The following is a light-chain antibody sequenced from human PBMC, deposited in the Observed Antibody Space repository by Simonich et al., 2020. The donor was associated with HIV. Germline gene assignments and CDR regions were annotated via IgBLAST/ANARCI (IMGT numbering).Light chain of an antibody. CDR2: VAS. Sequence: EIVLTQSPATLSLSPGERATLSCRASQSVSSHLAWYQQKPGQAPRLLIYVASTRATGIPARFSGSGSGTYFTLTISRLEPEDFAVYYCQQYGSSLTWTFGQGTKVEIK. CDR1: QSVSSH. J-gene: IGKJ1*01. V-gene: IGKV3-20*01. CDR3: QQYGSSLTWT.